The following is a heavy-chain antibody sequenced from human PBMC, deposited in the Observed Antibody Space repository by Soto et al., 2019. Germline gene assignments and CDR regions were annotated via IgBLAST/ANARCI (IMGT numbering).Heavy chain of an antibody. J-gene: IGHJ5*01. Sequence: ASVKVSCKASGYTFNNYDIHWVRQAPGHGLEWMGWMNPNSGNTGYAQNFRGRVTMTQNTAIGTAYMELSSLRSDDTATYYCARAYGAETFDFWGQGTRVTVS. CDR1: GYTFNNYD. V-gene: IGHV1-8*02. CDR3: ARAYGAETFDF. D-gene: IGHD3-10*01. CDR2: MNPNSGNT.